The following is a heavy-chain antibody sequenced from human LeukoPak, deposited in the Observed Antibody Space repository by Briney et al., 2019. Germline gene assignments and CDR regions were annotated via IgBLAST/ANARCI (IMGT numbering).Heavy chain of an antibody. CDR2: ICTSGST. D-gene: IGHD3-10*01. Sequence: SETLSLTCTVSGGSISSYYWSWIRQPAGKGLEWIGRICTSGSTNYNPSLKRRVTMSVDTSKNQFSLKLSSVTGADTAVYYCARDHYYGSGSYYYYYYYMDVWGKGTTVTISS. CDR1: GGSISSYY. J-gene: IGHJ6*03. CDR3: ARDHYYGSGSYYYYYYYMDV. V-gene: IGHV4-4*07.